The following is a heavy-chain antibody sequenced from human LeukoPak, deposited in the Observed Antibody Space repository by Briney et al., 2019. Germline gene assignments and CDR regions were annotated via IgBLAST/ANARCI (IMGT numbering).Heavy chain of an antibody. CDR1: GFTFSSYG. CDR2: ISYDGSNK. V-gene: IGHV3-30*03. J-gene: IGHJ4*02. Sequence: GGSLRLSFEASGFTFSSYGMHWVRQAPGKGPEWVAVISYDGSNKYYADSVKGRFTISRDNSKNTLYLQMNSLKTEDTAVYYCTTEFSRVYSGYIDYWGQGTLVTVSS. CDR3: TTEFSRVYSGYIDY. D-gene: IGHD5-12*01.